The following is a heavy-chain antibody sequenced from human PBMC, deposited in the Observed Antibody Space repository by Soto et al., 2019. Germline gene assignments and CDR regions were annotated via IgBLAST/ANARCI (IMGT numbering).Heavy chain of an antibody. D-gene: IGHD3-16*01. J-gene: IGHJ4*02. V-gene: IGHV4-59*08. CDR1: GGSIKTYY. CDR3: ANYLFYLSFWGDHHFDY. CDR2: IYHTGST. Sequence: SETLSLTCTVPGGSIKTYYWSWIRQSPGKGLEWIGNIYHTGSTNYNPSLKSRVTISVDTSKNQFSLKLSSVTAADTAVYYCANYLFYLSFWGDHHFDYWGQGTLVTVFS.